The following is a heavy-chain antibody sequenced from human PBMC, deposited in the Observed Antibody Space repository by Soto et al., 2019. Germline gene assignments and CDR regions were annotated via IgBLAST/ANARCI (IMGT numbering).Heavy chain of an antibody. Sequence: SGPTLVNPTQTLTLTCTFSGFSLSTSGMCVSWIRQPPGKALEWLALIDWDDDKYYSTSLKTRLTISKDTSKNQVVLTMTNMDPVDTATYYCARIPRSYSGSYTYFDYWGQGTLVTVSS. V-gene: IGHV2-70*01. D-gene: IGHD1-26*01. CDR1: GFSLSTSGMC. CDR2: IDWDDDK. J-gene: IGHJ4*02. CDR3: ARIPRSYSGSYTYFDY.